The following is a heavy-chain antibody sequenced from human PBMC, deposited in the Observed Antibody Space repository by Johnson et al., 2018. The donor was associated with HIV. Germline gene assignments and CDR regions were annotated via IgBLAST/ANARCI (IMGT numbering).Heavy chain of an antibody. D-gene: IGHD1-26*01. V-gene: IGHV3-33*06. J-gene: IGHJ3*02. Sequence: QVQLVESGGGVVQPGRSLRLSCAASGFTFSSYGMHWVRQATGKGLEWVAVIWYDGRNKYCADAVKGRFTISRDNSKNTLYLQMNSLRAEDTAVYCCAKDPVGATWAFDIWGQGTMVTVSS. CDR1: GFTFSSYG. CDR3: AKDPVGATWAFDI. CDR2: IWYDGRNK.